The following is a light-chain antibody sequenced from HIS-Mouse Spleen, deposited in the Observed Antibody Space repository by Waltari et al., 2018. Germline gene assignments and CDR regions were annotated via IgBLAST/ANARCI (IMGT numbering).Light chain of an antibody. CDR3: CSYAGSSTVV. CDR2: EGS. Sequence: QSALTQPRSVSGSPGQSVTISCTGTSSDVGSYNLVSWYQQHPGKAPKLMIYEGSRRPSGVSNRVSGSKSGNTASLTISGLQAEDEADYYCCSYAGSSTVVFGGGTKLTVL. J-gene: IGLJ2*01. V-gene: IGLV2-23*01. CDR1: SSDVGSYNL.